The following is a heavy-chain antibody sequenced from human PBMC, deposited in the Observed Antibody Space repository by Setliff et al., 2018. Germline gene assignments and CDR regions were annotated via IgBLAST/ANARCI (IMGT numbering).Heavy chain of an antibody. CDR3: ARAPPPWLQSLGGDY. D-gene: IGHD5-12*01. CDR2: INHSGST. V-gene: IGHV4-34*01. CDR1: GGSFSGYY. Sequence: SETLSLTCAVYGGSFSGYYWSWIRQPPGKGLEWIGEINHSGSTNYNPSLKSRVTISVDTSKNQFSLTLSSVTAADMAVYYCARAPPPWLQSLGGDYWGQGTLVTVSS. J-gene: IGHJ4*02.